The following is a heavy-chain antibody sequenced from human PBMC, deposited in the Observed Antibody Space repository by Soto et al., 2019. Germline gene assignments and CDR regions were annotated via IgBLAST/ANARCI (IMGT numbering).Heavy chain of an antibody. Sequence: GGSLRLSCAASGFTFSSYSMNWVRQAPGKGLEWVSSISSSSSYIYYADSVKGRFTISRDNAKNSLYLQMNSLRAEDTAVYYCARDNDFWSGYYTPYGYYYMDVWGKGTTVTVSS. V-gene: IGHV3-21*01. CDR1: GFTFSSYS. CDR3: ARDNDFWSGYYTPYGYYYMDV. J-gene: IGHJ6*03. CDR2: ISSSSSYI. D-gene: IGHD3-3*01.